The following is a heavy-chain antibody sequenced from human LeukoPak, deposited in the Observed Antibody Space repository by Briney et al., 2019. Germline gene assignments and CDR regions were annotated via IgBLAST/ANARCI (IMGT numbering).Heavy chain of an antibody. J-gene: IGHJ6*02. CDR1: GFTFSSYA. CDR3: AKDLAARPVGGYYGMDV. V-gene: IGHV3-23*01. D-gene: IGHD6-6*01. CDR2: ISGSGGST. Sequence: PGGSLRLSCAASGFTFSSYAMSWVRQAPGKGLEWVSAISGSGGSTYYADSVKGRFTISRDNSKNTLYLQMNSLRAEDTAVYYCAKDLAARPVGGYYGMDVWGQGTTVTVSS.